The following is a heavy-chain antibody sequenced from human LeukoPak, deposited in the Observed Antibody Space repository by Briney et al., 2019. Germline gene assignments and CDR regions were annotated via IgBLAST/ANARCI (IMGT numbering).Heavy chain of an antibody. V-gene: IGHV3-7*01. D-gene: IGHD6-25*01. Sequence: GGSLRLSCAASGFTFSSFWMTWVRQAPGKRLEYVANIKQDGTDNYYVGSVKGRFTISRDNAKNSLYLQMSSLRAEDTAAYYCARGRWGSGYYFDYWGQGTLVTVSS. CDR1: GFTFSSFW. J-gene: IGHJ4*02. CDR2: IKQDGTDN. CDR3: ARGRWGSGYYFDY.